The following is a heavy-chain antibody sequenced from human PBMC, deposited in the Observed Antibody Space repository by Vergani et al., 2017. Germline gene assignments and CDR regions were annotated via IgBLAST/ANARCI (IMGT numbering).Heavy chain of an antibody. CDR1: GGSISSSSYY. Sequence: QLQLQESGPGLVKPSETLSLTCTVSGGSISSSSYYWGWIRQPPGKGLEWIGSIYYSGSTYYNPSLKSRVTISVDTSKNQFSLKLSSVTAADTAVYYCAVERPYYDYIWGGYGGIIDYWGQGTLVTVSS. V-gene: IGHV4-39*07. CDR3: AVERPYYDYIWGGYGGIIDY. J-gene: IGHJ4*02. D-gene: IGHD3-16*01. CDR2: IYYSGST.